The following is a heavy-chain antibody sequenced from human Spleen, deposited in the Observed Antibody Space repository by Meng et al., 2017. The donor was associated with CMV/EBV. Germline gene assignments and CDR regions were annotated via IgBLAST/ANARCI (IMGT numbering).Heavy chain of an antibody. CDR3: ARGPYSTFYYYGLDV. J-gene: IGHJ6*02. CDR2: INHSGSI. D-gene: IGHD6-13*01. V-gene: IGHV4-34*01. CDR1: GGSFSGYY. Sequence: SETLSLTCAVYGGSFSGYYWSWIRQPPGKGLEWIGEINHSGSINYNPSLKSRVSISVDTSKSQFSLKLSSVTAADTAVHYCARGPYSTFYYYGLDVWGQGTTVTVSS.